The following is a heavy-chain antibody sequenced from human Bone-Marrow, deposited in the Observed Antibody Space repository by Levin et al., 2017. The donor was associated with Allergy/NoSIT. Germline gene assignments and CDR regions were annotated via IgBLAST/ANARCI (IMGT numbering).Heavy chain of an antibody. J-gene: IGHJ4*02. CDR1: EFTFRTYY. CDR2: ILNDGST. Sequence: CTASEFTFRTYYMHWVRQTPGMGLVWVSNILNDGSTNYADSVKGRFTISRDNAKNTLYLQMNSLGAEDTAVYYCARGGCSRTSCLDHWGQGILVTVSS. V-gene: IGHV3-74*01. CDR3: ARGGCSRTSCLDH. D-gene: IGHD2-2*01.